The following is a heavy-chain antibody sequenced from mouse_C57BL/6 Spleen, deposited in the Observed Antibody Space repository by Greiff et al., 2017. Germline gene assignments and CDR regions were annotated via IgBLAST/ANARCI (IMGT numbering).Heavy chain of an antibody. Sequence: QVQLQQPGAELVRPGTSVKLSCKASGYTFTSYWMHWVKQRPGQGLEWIGVIDPSDSYTNYNQKFKGKGTLTVDTSSSTAYMQLSSLTSEDSAVYYCAVGYYGSSSPWFAYWGQGTLVTVSA. CDR2: IDPSDSYT. J-gene: IGHJ3*01. CDR3: AVGYYGSSSPWFAY. CDR1: GYTFTSYW. D-gene: IGHD1-1*01. V-gene: IGHV1-59*01.